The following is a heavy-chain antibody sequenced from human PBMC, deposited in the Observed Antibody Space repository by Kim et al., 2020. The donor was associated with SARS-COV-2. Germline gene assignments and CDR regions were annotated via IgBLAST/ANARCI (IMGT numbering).Heavy chain of an antibody. Sequence: GGSLRLSCAVSRFTFNNYWINWVRHAPGTGLVRVSRISSDGSITNYADSVKGRFTMSRDNAENTLYLQMNSLRDEDTAVYYCARGFFRDGFDVWGQGNTVTVSS. J-gene: IGHJ6*02. V-gene: IGHV3-74*01. CDR3: ARGFFRDGFDV. CDR1: RFTFNNYW. D-gene: IGHD3-10*01. CDR2: ISSDGSIT.